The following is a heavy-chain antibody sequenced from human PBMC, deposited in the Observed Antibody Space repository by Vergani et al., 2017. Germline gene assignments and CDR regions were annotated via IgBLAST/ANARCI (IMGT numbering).Heavy chain of an antibody. D-gene: IGHD3-9*01. CDR3: ARESDILTGYIIDY. V-gene: IGHV3-9*01. CDR2: ISWNSGSI. CDR1: GFTFDDYA. J-gene: IGHJ4*02. Sequence: EVQLVESGGGLVQPGRSLRLSCAASGFTFDDYAMHWVRQAPGKGLEWVSGISWNSGSIGYADSVKGRFTISRDNAKNSLYLQMNSLRAEDTALYYCARESDILTGYIIDYWGQGTLVTVSS.